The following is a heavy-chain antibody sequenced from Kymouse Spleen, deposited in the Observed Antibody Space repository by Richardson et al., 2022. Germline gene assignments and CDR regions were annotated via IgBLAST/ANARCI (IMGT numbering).Heavy chain of an antibody. CDR3: ARYSSGWYDWFDP. V-gene: IGHV4-39*01. CDR1: GGSISSSSYY. CDR2: IYYSGST. D-gene: IGHD6-19*01. Sequence: QLQLQESGPGLVKPSETLSLTCTVSGGSISSSSYYWGWIRQPPGKGLEWIGSIYYSGSTYYNPSLKSRVTISVDTSKNQFSLKLSSVTAADTAVYYCARYSSGWYDWFDPWGQGTLVTVSS. J-gene: IGHJ5*02.